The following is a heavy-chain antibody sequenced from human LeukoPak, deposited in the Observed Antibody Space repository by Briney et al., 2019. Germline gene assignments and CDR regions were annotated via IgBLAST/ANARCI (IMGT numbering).Heavy chain of an antibody. CDR3: ARESGPGSYLIDP. CDR1: GYTFTGYY. Sequence: GASVKVSCKASGYTFTGYYMHWVRQAPGQGLEWMGWINPNSGGTNYAQKFQGRVTMTRDTSISTAYMELSRLRSDDTAVYYCARESGPGSYLIDPWGQGTLVTVPS. J-gene: IGHJ5*02. CDR2: INPNSGGT. V-gene: IGHV1-2*02.